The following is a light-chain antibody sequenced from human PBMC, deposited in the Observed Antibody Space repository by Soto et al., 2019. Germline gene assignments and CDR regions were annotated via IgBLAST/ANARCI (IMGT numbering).Light chain of an antibody. Sequence: QSVLTQPPSTSGTPGQRVTISCSGSTSNIGSNYVYWYQQLPGTAPKLLIYNNSQRPSGVPDRFSGSKSGTSASLAISGLLSEEEADYYCASWYDSLSGPVFGGGTKLTVL. J-gene: IGLJ2*01. CDR1: TSNIGSNY. CDR3: ASWYDSLSGPV. V-gene: IGLV1-47*02. CDR2: NNS.